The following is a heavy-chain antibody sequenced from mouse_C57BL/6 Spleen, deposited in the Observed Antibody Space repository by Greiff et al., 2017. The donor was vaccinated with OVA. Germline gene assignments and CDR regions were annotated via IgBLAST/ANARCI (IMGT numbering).Heavy chain of an antibody. CDR3: ARGGTGWDYFDY. D-gene: IGHD3-1*01. V-gene: IGHV1-80*01. CDR2: IYPGDGDT. J-gene: IGHJ2*01. Sequence: QVQLQQSGAELVKPGASVKISCKASGYAFSSYWMNWVKQRPGKGLEWIGQIYPGDGDTNYNGKFKGKATMTADKSSSTAYMQLSSLTSEDAAVYFCARGGTGWDYFDYWGQGTTLTVSS. CDR1: GYAFSSYW.